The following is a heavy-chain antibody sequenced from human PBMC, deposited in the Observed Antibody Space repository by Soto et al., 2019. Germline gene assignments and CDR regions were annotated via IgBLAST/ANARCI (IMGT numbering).Heavy chain of an antibody. V-gene: IGHV1-2*02. CDR3: ARVVVVASSPFDY. J-gene: IGHJ4*02. D-gene: IGHD2-15*01. CDR1: GYTFTGYY. Sequence: ASVKVSCKASGYTFTGYYSHWVRQAPGQGLEWMGWINPNSGGTNYAQKFQGRVTMTRDTSISTAYMELSRLRSDDTAVYYCARVVVVASSPFDYWGQGTRVTVSS. CDR2: INPNSGGT.